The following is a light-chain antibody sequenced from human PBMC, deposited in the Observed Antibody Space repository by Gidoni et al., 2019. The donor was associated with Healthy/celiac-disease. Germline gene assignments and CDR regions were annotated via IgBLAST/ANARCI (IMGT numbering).Light chain of an antibody. CDR2: GTS. Sequence: QSVLTQPSSVSGAPGQRVTISCTGSSSNIGAGYDVHWYQQLPGTAPNLLIYGTSNRPSGVPDRFSGSKSGTSASLAITGLQAEDEADYYCQSYDSSLSGSVFGGGTKLTVL. CDR1: SSNIGAGYD. V-gene: IGLV1-40*01. CDR3: QSYDSSLSGSV. J-gene: IGLJ3*02.